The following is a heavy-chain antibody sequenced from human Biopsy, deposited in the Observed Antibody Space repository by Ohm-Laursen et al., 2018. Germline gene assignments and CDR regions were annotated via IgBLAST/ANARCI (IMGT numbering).Heavy chain of an antibody. D-gene: IGHD3-10*01. V-gene: IGHV3-74*01. Sequence: SLRLSCAASGFIFSSAWMYWVRQAPGKGLVWVSRINSDGSSTNYADAVKGRFTISRDNAKNTVFLQMNSLRAEDTAVYYCTRAEAGSGSLLYFDYWGQGTLVTVSS. CDR3: TRAEAGSGSLLYFDY. CDR1: GFIFSSAW. J-gene: IGHJ4*02. CDR2: INSDGSST.